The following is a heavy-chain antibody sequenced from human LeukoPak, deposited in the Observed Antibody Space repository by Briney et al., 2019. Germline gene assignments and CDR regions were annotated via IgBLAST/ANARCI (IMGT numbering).Heavy chain of an antibody. CDR3: AKDQNGGYSFDFDY. J-gene: IGHJ4*02. CDR2: ISYDGSNK. D-gene: IGHD4-23*01. CDR1: GFTFSSYG. V-gene: IGHV3-30*18. Sequence: PGGSLRLSCAASGFTFSSYGMHWVRQAPGKGLEWVAVISYDGSNKYYADSVKGRFTISRDNSKNTLYLQMNSLRAEDTAVYYCAKDQNGGYSFDFDYWGQGTLVTVSS.